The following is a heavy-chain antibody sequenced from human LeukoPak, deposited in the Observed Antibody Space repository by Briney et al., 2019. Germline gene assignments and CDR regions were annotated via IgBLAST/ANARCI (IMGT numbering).Heavy chain of an antibody. D-gene: IGHD2-15*01. V-gene: IGHV4-34*01. J-gene: IGHJ6*03. CDR3: ARGRETLGYCSGGSCYPNYYYMDV. CDR2: INHRGSN. CDR1: GGSFSGYY. Sequence: SETLSLTCAVYGGSFSGYYWSWIRQPPGKGLEWIGEINHRGSNNYNASLKSRVTISVDTSKNQFSLTLSSVTAADTAVYYCARGRETLGYCSGGSCYPNYYYMDVWGKGTTVTVSS.